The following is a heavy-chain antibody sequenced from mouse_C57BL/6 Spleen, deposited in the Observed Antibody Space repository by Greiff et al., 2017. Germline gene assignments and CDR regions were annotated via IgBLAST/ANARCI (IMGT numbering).Heavy chain of an antibody. CDR3: ANWYFDV. Sequence: QVQLKESGPELVKPGASVKISCKASGYAFSSSWMNWVKQRPGKGLEWIGRIYPGDGDTNYNGKFKGKATLTADKSSSTAYMQLSSLTSEDSAVYFCANWYFDVWGTGTTVTVSS. CDR2: IYPGDGDT. V-gene: IGHV1-82*01. J-gene: IGHJ1*03. CDR1: GYAFSSSW.